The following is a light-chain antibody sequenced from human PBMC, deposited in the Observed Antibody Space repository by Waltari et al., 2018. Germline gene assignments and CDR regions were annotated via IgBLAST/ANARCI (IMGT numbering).Light chain of an antibody. Sequence: SYELTQPPSVSVSPGQTASIPCSGDKLGDKYASWYQQKPGQSPVLFIYQDDKRPSGIPERFSGSNSGNTATLTISGTQAMDEADFYCQAWDSGTVVFGGGTKLTVL. J-gene: IGLJ2*01. CDR2: QDD. V-gene: IGLV3-1*01. CDR1: KLGDKY. CDR3: QAWDSGTVV.